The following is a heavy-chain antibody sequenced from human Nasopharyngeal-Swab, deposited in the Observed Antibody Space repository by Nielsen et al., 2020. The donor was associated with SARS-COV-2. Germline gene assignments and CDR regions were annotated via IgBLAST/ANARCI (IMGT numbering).Heavy chain of an antibody. CDR3: ARDPSRWLQWLPDY. J-gene: IGHJ4*02. Sequence: VKVSCKASGYTFTSYGISWVRQAPGQGLEWMGWISAYNGNTNYAQKLQGRVTMTTDTSTSTAYMELRSLRSDDTAVYYCARDPSRWLQWLPDYWGQGTLVTVSS. CDR2: ISAYNGNT. V-gene: IGHV1-18*01. CDR1: GYTFTSYG. D-gene: IGHD5-24*01.